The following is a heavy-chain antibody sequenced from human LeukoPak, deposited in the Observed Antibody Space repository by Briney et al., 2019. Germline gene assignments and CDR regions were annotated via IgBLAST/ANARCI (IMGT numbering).Heavy chain of an antibody. V-gene: IGHV1-18*01. CDR1: GYTFTSYG. Sequence: GASVKVSCKASGYTFTSYGISWVRQAPGQGLEWLGWISAYNGNTNYAQKLQGRVTMTTGTSTSTAYMELRSLRSDDTAVYYCARDRQQWSGYWFDPWGQGTLVTVSS. CDR3: ARDRQQWSGYWFDP. J-gene: IGHJ5*02. D-gene: IGHD3-3*01. CDR2: ISAYNGNT.